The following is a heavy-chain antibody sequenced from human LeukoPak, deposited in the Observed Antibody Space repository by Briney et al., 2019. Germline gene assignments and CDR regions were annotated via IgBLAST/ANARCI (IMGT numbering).Heavy chain of an antibody. CDR1: GFTFSSYS. J-gene: IGHJ6*02. V-gene: IGHV3-30*18. Sequence: GGSLRLSCAASGFTFSSYSMHWVRQAPGKGLEWVAVISYDGSNKYYADSVKGRFTISRDNSKNTLYLQMNSLRAEDTAVYYCAKDFYGMDVWGQGTTVTVSS. CDR3: AKDFYGMDV. CDR2: ISYDGSNK.